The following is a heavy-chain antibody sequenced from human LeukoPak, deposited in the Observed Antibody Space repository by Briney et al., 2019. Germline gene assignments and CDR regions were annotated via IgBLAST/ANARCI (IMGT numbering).Heavy chain of an antibody. CDR3: ARLGCSSTSCYVEGYFDY. J-gene: IGHJ4*02. CDR2: IYPGDSDT. Sequence: GESLKISCKGSGYSFTIYWIGWVRQMPGKGLEWMGIIYPGDSDTRYSPSFQGQVTISADKSISTAYLQWSSLKASDTAMYYCARLGCSSTSCYVEGYFDYWGQGTLVTVSS. CDR1: GYSFTIYW. V-gene: IGHV5-51*01. D-gene: IGHD2-2*01.